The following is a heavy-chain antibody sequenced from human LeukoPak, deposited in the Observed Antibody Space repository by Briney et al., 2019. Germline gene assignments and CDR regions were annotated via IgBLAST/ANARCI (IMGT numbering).Heavy chain of an antibody. J-gene: IGHJ3*02. D-gene: IGHD2-8*01. CDR1: GGSISSGGYS. CDR2: IYYSGST. Sequence: PSEPLSLTCAVSGGSISSGGYSWSWIRQPAGKGLEWIGYIYYSGSTYYNPSLKSRVTISVDTSKNQFSLKLSSVTAADTAVYYCSRELVLDNAFDIWGQGTMVTVSS. V-gene: IGHV4-30-4*07. CDR3: SRELVLDNAFDI.